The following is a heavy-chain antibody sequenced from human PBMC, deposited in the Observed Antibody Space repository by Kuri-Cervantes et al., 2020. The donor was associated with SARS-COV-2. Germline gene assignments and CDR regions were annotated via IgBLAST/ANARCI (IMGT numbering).Heavy chain of an antibody. J-gene: IGHJ4*02. CDR2: ISGSGGST. D-gene: IGHD6-19*01. CDR1: GFTFNSYA. CDR3: AKDVINGGQWLVGGFDY. V-gene: IGHV3-23*01. Sequence: LSLTCAASGFTFNSYAMSWVRQAPGKGLEWVSAISGSGGSTYYADSVKGRFTISRDNSKNTLYLQMNSLRAEDTAVYYCAKDVINGGQWLVGGFDYWGQGTLVTVSS.